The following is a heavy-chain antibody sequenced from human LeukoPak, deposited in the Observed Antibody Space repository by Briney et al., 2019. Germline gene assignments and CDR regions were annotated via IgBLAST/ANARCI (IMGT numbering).Heavy chain of an antibody. D-gene: IGHD3-9*01. J-gene: IGHJ4*02. CDR1: GYTFTNYG. CDR2: IIPVFGSA. V-gene: IGHV1-69*13. Sequence: SVRVSCKASGYTFTNYGISWVRQAPGQGLEWMGGIIPVFGSANYARKFQGRVTITADESTSTAYMELSSLRSEDTAMYYCARVENILTGYYVDWGQGTLVTVSS. CDR3: ARVENILTGYYVD.